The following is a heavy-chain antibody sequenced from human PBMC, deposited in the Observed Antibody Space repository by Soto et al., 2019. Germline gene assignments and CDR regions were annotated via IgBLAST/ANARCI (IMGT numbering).Heavy chain of an antibody. J-gene: IGHJ5*01. Sequence: SETLSLTCSVSGDSISNLDYFWAWIRQPPGQALEYIGYIYKSSTTYYNPSFESRVAISVDTSKSKFSLNVTSVTAADTAVYFCARGRYCLTGRCFPNWFDSWGQGALVTVSS. D-gene: IGHD7-27*01. CDR1: GDSISNLDYF. V-gene: IGHV4-30-4*01. CDR2: IYKSSTT. CDR3: ARGRYCLTGRCFPNWFDS.